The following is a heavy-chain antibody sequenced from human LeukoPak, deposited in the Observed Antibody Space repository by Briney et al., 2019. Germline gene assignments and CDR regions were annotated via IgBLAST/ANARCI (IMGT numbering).Heavy chain of an antibody. CDR3: ARDDIVVVPAASSGFDP. CDR1: GFTFSSYS. J-gene: IGHJ5*02. Sequence: GGSLRLSCAASGFTFSSYSMSWVRQAPGKGLEWVSSISSSSSYIYYADSVKGRFTISRDNAKNSLYLQMNSLRAEDTAVYYCARDDIVVVPAASSGFDPWGQGTLVTVSS. D-gene: IGHD2-2*01. V-gene: IGHV3-21*01. CDR2: ISSSSSYI.